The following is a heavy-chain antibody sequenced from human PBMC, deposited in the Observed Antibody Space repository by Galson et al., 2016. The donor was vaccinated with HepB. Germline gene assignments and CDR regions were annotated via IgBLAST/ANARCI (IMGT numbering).Heavy chain of an antibody. V-gene: IGHV3-7*01. CDR2: INPDGSKR. Sequence: SLRLSCAASEFTFRHYWMTWVRQAAGKGLEWVANINPDGSKRNYVGSVKGRFTISRDNAKSSLYLQMDSLRVEDTAVFYCARVGYIDEGFDMWGQGTVVTVSS. J-gene: IGHJ3*02. D-gene: IGHD3-9*01. CDR1: EFTFRHYW. CDR3: ARVGYIDEGFDM.